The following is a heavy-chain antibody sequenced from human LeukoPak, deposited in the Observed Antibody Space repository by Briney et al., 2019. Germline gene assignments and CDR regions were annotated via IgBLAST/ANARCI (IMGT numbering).Heavy chain of an antibody. CDR3: ARGAGYQLLQGSYYYMDV. J-gene: IGHJ6*03. V-gene: IGHV4-59*01. Sequence: SETLSLTCTVSGGSISSYYWSWIRQPPGKGLEWIGYIYYSGSTNYNPSLKSRVTISVDTSKNQFSLKLSSVTAADTAVYYCARGAGYQLLQGSYYYMDVWGKGTTVTVSS. D-gene: IGHD2-2*01. CDR1: GGSISSYY. CDR2: IYYSGST.